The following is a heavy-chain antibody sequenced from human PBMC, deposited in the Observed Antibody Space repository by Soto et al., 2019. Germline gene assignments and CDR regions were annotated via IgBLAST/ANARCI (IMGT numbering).Heavy chain of an antibody. D-gene: IGHD3-10*01. CDR2: IYNNGNT. CDR1: GGSVSSGSYY. J-gene: IGHJ6*03. Sequence: QVQLQESGPGLVKPSETLSLTCTVSGGSVSSGSYYWSWIRQPPGKGLEWIGYIYNNGNTPYNPSSKGRFTISVDTSENQISWKLTSGTAADPAVFYGARLLVAWFGAMDVWGKGTTVTASS. V-gene: IGHV4-61*01. CDR3: ARLLVAWFGAMDV.